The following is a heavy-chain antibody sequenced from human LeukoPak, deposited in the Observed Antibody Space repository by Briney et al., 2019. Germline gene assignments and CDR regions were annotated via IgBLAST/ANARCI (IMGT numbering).Heavy chain of an antibody. D-gene: IGHD1-26*01. Sequence: ASVKVSCKASGYTFTGYYMHWVRQAPGQGLEWMGRINPNSGGTNYAQKFQGRVTMTRDTSISTAYMELSRLRSDDTAVYYCARTDSGSYPGYFQHWGQGTLVTVSS. J-gene: IGHJ1*01. CDR1: GYTFTGYY. V-gene: IGHV1-2*06. CDR3: ARTDSGSYPGYFQH. CDR2: INPNSGGT.